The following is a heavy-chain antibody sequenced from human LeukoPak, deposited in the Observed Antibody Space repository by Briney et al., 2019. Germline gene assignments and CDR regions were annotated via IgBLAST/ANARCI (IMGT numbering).Heavy chain of an antibody. CDR1: GFTFSDYY. CDR2: ISSSSSYT. V-gene: IGHV3-11*03. Sequence: PGGSLRLSCAASGFTFSDYYMSWIRQAPGKGLEWVSYISSSSSYTNYADSVKGRFTISRDNAKNSLYLQINSLRAEDTAVYYCAKPSSGNYPPTGYWGQGTLVTVSS. CDR3: AKPSSGNYPPTGY. J-gene: IGHJ4*02. D-gene: IGHD1-26*01.